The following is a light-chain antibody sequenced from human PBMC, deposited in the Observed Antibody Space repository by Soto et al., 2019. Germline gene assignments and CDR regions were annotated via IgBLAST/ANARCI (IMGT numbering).Light chain of an antibody. CDR3: QQYNNWPGWA. CDR2: GAS. J-gene: IGKJ1*01. Sequence: EIVMTHSPVTLSVSPGERVTLSCRASQSVSSNLAWYQQKPGQAPRLLIYGASTRATGIPARFSGSGSGTEFTLTISSLQSEDFAVYYCQQYNNWPGWAFGQGTKVE. V-gene: IGKV3-15*01. CDR1: QSVSSN.